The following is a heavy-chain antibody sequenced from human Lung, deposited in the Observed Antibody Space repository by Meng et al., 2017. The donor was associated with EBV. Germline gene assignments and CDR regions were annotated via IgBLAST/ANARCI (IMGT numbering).Heavy chain of an antibody. CDR1: GSTLSSYG. J-gene: IGHJ4*02. CDR2: ISYDGNSD. CDR3: AKDRSRGHCDGGSCLGFDY. V-gene: IGHV3-30*18. Sequence: QVQVLEXGXGVVQPGGSLRLSXSISGSTLSSYGVHWVRQAPGKGLEWVAVISYDGNSDYYADSVKGRFTISRDNSKNTVSLQMNSLRAEDTAIYYCAKDRSRGHCDGGSCLGFDYWGPGTLVTVSS. D-gene: IGHD2-15*01.